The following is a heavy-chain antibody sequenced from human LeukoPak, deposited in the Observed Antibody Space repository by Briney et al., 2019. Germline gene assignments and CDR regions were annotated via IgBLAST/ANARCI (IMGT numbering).Heavy chain of an antibody. V-gene: IGHV4-59*01. Sequence: SETLSLTCTVSGGSISTYYWNWIRQPPGKGLDWIGYISYSGSTNYNPSLKSRVTISVDTSKNQFSLKLSSVAAADTAVYYCARGKGDFWSAPPADYWGQGTLVTVSS. CDR2: ISYSGST. CDR1: GGSISTYY. D-gene: IGHD3-3*01. J-gene: IGHJ4*02. CDR3: ARGKGDFWSAPPADY.